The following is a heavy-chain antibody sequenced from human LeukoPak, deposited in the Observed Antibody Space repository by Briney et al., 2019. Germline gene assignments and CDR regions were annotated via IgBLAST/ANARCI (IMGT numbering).Heavy chain of an antibody. CDR3: ARRAYCSSTSCYYYYGMDV. CDR2: IYPGDSDT. V-gene: IGHV5-51*01. J-gene: IGHJ6*02. Sequence: PGESLKISCKGSGYSFTSYWIGWVRQMPGKGLEWMGIIYPGDSDTRYSPSFQGQVTISADKSISTAYLQWSSLKASDTAMYYCARRAYCSSTSCYYYYGMDVWGQGNPGHRLL. CDR1: GYSFTSYW. D-gene: IGHD2-2*01.